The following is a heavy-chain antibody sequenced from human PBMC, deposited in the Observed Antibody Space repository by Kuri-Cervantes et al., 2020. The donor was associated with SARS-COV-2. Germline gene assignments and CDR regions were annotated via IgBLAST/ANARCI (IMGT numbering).Heavy chain of an antibody. J-gene: IGHJ2*01. CDR3: VREAPVSASGITSFDL. D-gene: IGHD3-10*01. CDR2: IATSGDT. V-gene: IGHV3-13*01. Sequence: GGSLRLSCAASGFTLSACDMHWVRQVTGKGLEWVSTIATSGDTYYLNSVKGRFTISRESARNSLYLQMNSLRVEDTAVYYCVREAPVSASGITSFDLWGRGTLVTVSS. CDR1: GFTLSACD.